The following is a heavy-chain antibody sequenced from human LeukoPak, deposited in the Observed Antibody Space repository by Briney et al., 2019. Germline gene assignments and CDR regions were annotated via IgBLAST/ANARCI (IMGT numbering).Heavy chain of an antibody. D-gene: IGHD6-19*01. CDR3: ARAKDNSGRYGFDI. CDR1: GFTFSTYG. J-gene: IGHJ3*02. Sequence: PGGSLRLSCAASGFTFSTYGIHWVRQAPGKGLEWVAVIWYDGSNKYYADSVKGRFTISRDNSKNTLYLQMNSLRAEDTAVYYCARAKDNSGRYGFDIWGQGTMVTVSS. CDR2: IWYDGSNK. V-gene: IGHV3-33*01.